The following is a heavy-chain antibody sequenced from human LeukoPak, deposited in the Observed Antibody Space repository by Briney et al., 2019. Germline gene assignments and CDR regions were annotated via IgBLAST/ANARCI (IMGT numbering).Heavy chain of an antibody. V-gene: IGHV3-53*01. CDR2: IYIGGIS. Sequence: GGSLTLSCAASGFTISNNYMGWARQAPGQGLEGGSLIYIGGISYYVDPVKGRFTISRDNSKNTLYLQMNSLRAEDTAVYYCARAPYGDYAGDYYYGMDVWGQGTTVTVSS. CDR1: GFTISNNY. D-gene: IGHD4-17*01. J-gene: IGHJ6*02. CDR3: ARAPYGDYAGDYYYGMDV.